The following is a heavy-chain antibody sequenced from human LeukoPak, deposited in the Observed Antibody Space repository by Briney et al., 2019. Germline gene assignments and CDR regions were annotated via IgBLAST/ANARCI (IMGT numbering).Heavy chain of an antibody. J-gene: IGHJ4*02. D-gene: IGHD2-8*01. CDR1: GGSFSGYY. Sequence: SEALSLTCAVYGGSFSGYYWSWIRQPPGKGLEWIGEINHSGSTNYNPSLKSRVNISVDTSKNQFSLKLSSVTAADTAVYYCARGSHCTNGVCYLSSLDYWGQGTLVTVSS. CDR2: INHSGST. V-gene: IGHV4-34*01. CDR3: ARGSHCTNGVCYLSSLDY.